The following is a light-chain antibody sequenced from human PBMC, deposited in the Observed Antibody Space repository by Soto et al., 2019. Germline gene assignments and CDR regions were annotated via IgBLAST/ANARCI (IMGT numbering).Light chain of an antibody. J-gene: IGKJ4*01. V-gene: IGKV3-11*01. CDR1: QSISNY. Sequence: EIVLTQSPATLSLSPGERATLSCRASQSISNYLAWYQQKPGQAPRLLIYPASNRATGITARFSGSGSGTDFTLTISSLEPEDCAVYYCQQRSNWPPLTFGGGTKVEIK. CDR3: QQRSNWPPLT. CDR2: PAS.